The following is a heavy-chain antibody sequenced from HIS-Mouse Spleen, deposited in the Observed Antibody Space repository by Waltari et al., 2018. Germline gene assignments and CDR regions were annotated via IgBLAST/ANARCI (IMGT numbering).Heavy chain of an antibody. Sequence: QVQLQQWGAGLLKPSETLSLTCAVYGGSFSGYYWSWIRQPPGKGLEWIGEINHSGSTNYNPSLKSRVTISVDTSKNQFSLKLSSVTAADTAVYYCAVYNWNYGTDYWGQGTLVTVSS. J-gene: IGHJ4*02. D-gene: IGHD1-7*01. CDR2: INHSGST. CDR3: AVYNWNYGTDY. V-gene: IGHV4-34*01. CDR1: GGSFSGYY.